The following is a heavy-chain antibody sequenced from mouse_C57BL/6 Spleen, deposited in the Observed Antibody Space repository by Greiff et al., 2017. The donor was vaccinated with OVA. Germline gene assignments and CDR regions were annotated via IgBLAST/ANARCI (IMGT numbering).Heavy chain of an antibody. Sequence: EVQRVESGGGLVKPGGSLKLSCAASGFTFSSYAMSWVRQTPEKRLEWVATISDGGSYTYYPDNVKGRFTISRDNAKNNLYLQMSQLKSEDTAMYYCARDGYDYDDVPFAYWGQGTLVTVSA. CDR1: GFTFSSYA. J-gene: IGHJ3*01. CDR3: ARDGYDYDDVPFAY. V-gene: IGHV5-4*01. CDR2: ISDGGSYT. D-gene: IGHD2-4*01.